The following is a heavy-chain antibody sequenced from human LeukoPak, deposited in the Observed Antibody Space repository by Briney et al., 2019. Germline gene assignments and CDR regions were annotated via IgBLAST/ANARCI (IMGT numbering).Heavy chain of an antibody. CDR2: INPSGGST. V-gene: IGHV1-46*01. CDR3: ARPLRIAVAGILAY. Sequence: ASVKVSCKSSGYTFTSYYMRWVRQAPGQGLEWMGIINPSGGSTSYAQKFQGRVPMTRDTSTRTVYMELSSLRSEDTAVYYCARPLRIAVAGILAYWGQGTLVTVSS. J-gene: IGHJ4*02. D-gene: IGHD6-19*01. CDR1: GYTFTSYY.